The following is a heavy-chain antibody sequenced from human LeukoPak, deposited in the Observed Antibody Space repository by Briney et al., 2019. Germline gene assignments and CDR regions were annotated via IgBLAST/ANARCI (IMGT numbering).Heavy chain of an antibody. CDR2: ISAYNGNT. Sequence: ASVTVSCKASGYTFTSYGISWVRQAPGQGLEWMGWISAYNGNTNYAQKLQGRVTMTTDTSTSTAYMELRSLRSDDTAVYYCARDLLSLGSAALDIWGQGTLVTVSS. CDR3: ARDLLSLGSAALDI. CDR1: GYTFTSYG. V-gene: IGHV1-18*01. J-gene: IGHJ4*02. D-gene: IGHD1-26*01.